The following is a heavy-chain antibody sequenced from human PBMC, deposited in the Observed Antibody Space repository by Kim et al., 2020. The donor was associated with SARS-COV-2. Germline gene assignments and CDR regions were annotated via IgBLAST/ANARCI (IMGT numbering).Heavy chain of an antibody. CDR2: IYYSGST. Sequence: SETLSLTCTVSGGSISSGGYYWSWIRQHPGKGLEWIGYIYYSGSTYYNPSLKSRVTISVDTSKNQFSLKLSSVTAADTAVYYCARGDYYDSSAFDYWGQGTLVTVSS. J-gene: IGHJ4*02. D-gene: IGHD3-22*01. V-gene: IGHV4-31*03. CDR3: ARGDYYDSSAFDY. CDR1: GGSISSGGYY.